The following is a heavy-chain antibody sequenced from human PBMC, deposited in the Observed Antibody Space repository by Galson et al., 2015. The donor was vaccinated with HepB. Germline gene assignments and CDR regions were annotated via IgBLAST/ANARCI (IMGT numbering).Heavy chain of an antibody. CDR2: ISSSSSTI. CDR3: ALGGDWDAFDI. J-gene: IGHJ3*02. Sequence: SLRLSCAASGFTFSNAWMNWVRQAPGKGLEWVSYISSSSSTIYYADSVKGRFTISRDNAKNSLYLQMNSLRAEDTAVYYCALGGDWDAFDIWGQGTMVTVSS. V-gene: IGHV3-48*04. CDR1: GFTFSNAW. D-gene: IGHD3/OR15-3a*01.